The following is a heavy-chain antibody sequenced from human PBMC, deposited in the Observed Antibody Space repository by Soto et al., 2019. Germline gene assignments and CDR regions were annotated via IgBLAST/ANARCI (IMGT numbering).Heavy chain of an antibody. D-gene: IGHD3-22*01. J-gene: IGHJ4*02. V-gene: IGHV4-39*01. CDR3: VRHAQWILRAY. Sequence: PXXTLSLTCNVSRASISSYNYWGWFRQPPGKGLEWIGXIIYSXHIMHNKSPQXXLTLFDDXXKNQFSLKMSSVTAADTAVYYCVRHAQWILRAYWGQGSLVTVSS. CDR2: IIYSXHI. CDR1: RASISSYNY.